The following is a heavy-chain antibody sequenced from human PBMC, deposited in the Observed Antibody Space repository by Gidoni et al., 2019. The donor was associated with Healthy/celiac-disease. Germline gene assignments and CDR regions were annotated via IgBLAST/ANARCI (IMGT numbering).Heavy chain of an antibody. Sequence: QLQLQESGPGLVKPSETLSLTCPVSGGSISSSSYYWGWIRQPPGKGLEWIGSIYYSGSTYYNPALKSRVTISVDTSKNQFSLKLSSVTAADTAVYYCASKPTDYYYGMDVWGQGTTVTVSS. CDR1: GGSISSSSYY. V-gene: IGHV4-39*01. J-gene: IGHJ6*02. CDR2: IYYSGST. CDR3: ASKPTDYYYGMDV.